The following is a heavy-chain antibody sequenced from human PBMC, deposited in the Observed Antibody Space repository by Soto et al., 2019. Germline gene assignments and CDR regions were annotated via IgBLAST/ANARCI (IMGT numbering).Heavy chain of an antibody. J-gene: IGHJ6*02. CDR1: GYTFTSYA. V-gene: IGHV1-8*01. D-gene: IGHD1-26*01. Sequence: QWQLEQSGAEVKKPGASVNVSCKASGYTFTSYAIYWGRHATGQGLGRMGWMNPNRGNTGYAQKFHGRVTMPRSASISPAQMELSRLSSEDTAVCYCARGHKLHLSHKYYYGLEVWCPATPVTV. CDR3: ARGHKLHLSHKYYYGLEV. CDR2: MNPNRGNT.